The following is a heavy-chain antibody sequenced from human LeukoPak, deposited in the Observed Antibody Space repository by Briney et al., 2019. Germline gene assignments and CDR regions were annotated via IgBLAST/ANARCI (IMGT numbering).Heavy chain of an antibody. CDR3: ASGVGSLGLPHPYYYGMDV. J-gene: IGHJ6*02. D-gene: IGHD2-15*01. CDR1: GGSISSYY. CDR2: IYYSGST. V-gene: IGHV4-59*08. Sequence: SETLSLTCTVPGGSISSYYWSWIRQPPGKGLEWIGYIYYSGSTNYNPSLKSRVTISVDTSKNQFSLKLSSVTAADTAVYYCASGVGSLGLPHPYYYGMDVWGQGTTVTVSS.